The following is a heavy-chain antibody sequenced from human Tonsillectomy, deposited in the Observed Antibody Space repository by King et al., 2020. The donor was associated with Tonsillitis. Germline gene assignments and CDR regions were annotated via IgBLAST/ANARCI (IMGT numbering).Heavy chain of an antibody. Sequence: VQLQESGPGLVKPSETLSLTCTVSGGSISSYYWSWIRQPPGKGLEWIGYIYYSGSTNYNPSLKSRVTISVDTSKNQFSLKLSSVTAADTAVYYCARGESGVGWFDPWGQGTLVTVSS. V-gene: IGHV4-59*01. D-gene: IGHD3-16*01. CDR3: ARGESGVGWFDP. J-gene: IGHJ5*02. CDR1: GGSISSYY. CDR2: IYYSGST.